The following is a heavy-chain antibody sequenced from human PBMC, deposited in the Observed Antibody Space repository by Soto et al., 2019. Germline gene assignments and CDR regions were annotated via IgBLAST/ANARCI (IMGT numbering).Heavy chain of an antibody. CDR3: AKMVGLGNAFDI. CDR2: ISGSGGST. Sequence: TGGSLRLSCAASGFTFSSYAMSWVRQAPGKGLEWVSAISGSGGSTYYADSVKGRFTISRDNSKNTLYLQMNSLRAEDTAVYYCAKMVGLGNAFDIWGQGTMVTVSS. CDR1: GFTFSSYA. V-gene: IGHV3-23*01. D-gene: IGHD2-15*01. J-gene: IGHJ3*02.